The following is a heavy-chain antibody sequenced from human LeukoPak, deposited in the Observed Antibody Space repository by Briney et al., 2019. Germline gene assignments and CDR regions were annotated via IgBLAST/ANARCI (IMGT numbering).Heavy chain of an antibody. CDR3: ARDHGDYERVDRYYYYMDV. Sequence: PSETLSPTCTVSGGSISSYYWSWIRQPPGKGLEWIGYIYYSGSTNYNPSLKSRVTISVDTSKNQFSLKLSSVTAADTAVYYCARDHGDYERVDRYYYYMDVWGKGTTVTISS. V-gene: IGHV4-59*01. J-gene: IGHJ6*03. CDR2: IYYSGST. CDR1: GGSISSYY. D-gene: IGHD4-17*01.